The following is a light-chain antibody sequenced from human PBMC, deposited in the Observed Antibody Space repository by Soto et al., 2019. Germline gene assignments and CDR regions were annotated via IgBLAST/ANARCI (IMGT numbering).Light chain of an antibody. CDR1: SSDVGGYNY. V-gene: IGLV2-14*01. Sequence: QSALTQPASVSGSPGQSITISCTGTSSDVGGYNYVSWYQQHSGKAPKLRIYDVSNRPSGVSNRFSGSKSGNTASLTISGLQAEDEADYYCGSYASSSTLYVFGAGTKLTVL. CDR3: GSYASSSTLYV. CDR2: DVS. J-gene: IGLJ1*01.